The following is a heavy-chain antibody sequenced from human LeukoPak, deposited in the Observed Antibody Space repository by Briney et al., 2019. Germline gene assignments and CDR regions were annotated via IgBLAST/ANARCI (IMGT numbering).Heavy chain of an antibody. Sequence: GGSLRLSCAASGFTFSSYGMHWVRQAPGKGLEWVAFLRYDGSNKYYADSVKGRFTISRHNSKNTLYLQMNSLRAEDTAVYYCAKDPPHSYYDILTGYPSNDAFDIWGQGTMVTVSS. CDR1: GFTFSSYG. CDR2: LRYDGSNK. J-gene: IGHJ3*02. D-gene: IGHD3-9*01. V-gene: IGHV3-30*02. CDR3: AKDPPHSYYDILTGYPSNDAFDI.